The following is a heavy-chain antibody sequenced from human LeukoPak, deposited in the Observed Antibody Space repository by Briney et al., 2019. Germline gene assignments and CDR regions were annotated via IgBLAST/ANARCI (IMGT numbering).Heavy chain of an antibody. Sequence: SGTLSLTCAVSGGSISSSNWWSWVRQPPGKGLEWIGEIYHSGSTNYNPSLKSRVTISVGTSKNQFSLKLSSVTAADTAVYYCARALKEYSGSYPTFFDYWGQGTLVTVSS. D-gene: IGHD1-26*01. CDR2: IYHSGST. CDR1: GGSISSSNW. J-gene: IGHJ4*02. CDR3: ARALKEYSGSYPTFFDY. V-gene: IGHV4-4*02.